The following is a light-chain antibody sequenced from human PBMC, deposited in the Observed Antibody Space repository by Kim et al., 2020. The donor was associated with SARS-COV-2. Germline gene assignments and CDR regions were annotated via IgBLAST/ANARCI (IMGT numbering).Light chain of an antibody. V-gene: IGKV1-17*03. CDR3: LQHDSYPLT. Sequence: DIQMTQSPSAMSASVGDRVTITCRASQGITSYLAWFQQKPGKVPKRLIYDASSLQSGVPSRFSGSGSGTEFTLTISSLQPEDFATYYCLQHDSYPLTFGGGTKVDIK. CDR1: QGITSY. J-gene: IGKJ4*01. CDR2: DAS.